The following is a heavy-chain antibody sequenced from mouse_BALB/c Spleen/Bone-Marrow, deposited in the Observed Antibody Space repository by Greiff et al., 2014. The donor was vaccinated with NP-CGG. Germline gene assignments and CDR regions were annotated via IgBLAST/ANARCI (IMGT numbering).Heavy chain of an antibody. D-gene: IGHD1-2*01. CDR2: IWAGGST. CDR1: GFSLTSYG. CDR3: ARITTATGAMDY. V-gene: IGHV2-9*02. J-gene: IGHJ4*01. Sequence: VQLVESGPGLVAPSQSLSITCTVSGFSLTSYGVHWVRQPPGKGPEWLGVIWAGGSTNYNSALMSRLSISKDNSKSQVFLKMNSLQTDDTAMYYCARITTATGAMDYWGQGTSVTVSS.